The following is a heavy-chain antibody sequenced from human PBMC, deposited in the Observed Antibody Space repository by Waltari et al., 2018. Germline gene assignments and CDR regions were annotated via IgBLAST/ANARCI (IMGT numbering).Heavy chain of an antibody. CDR1: GFTFSGYW. J-gene: IGHJ4*02. D-gene: IGHD6-19*01. Sequence: EVQLVESGGGLVQPGGSLRLSCAASGFTFSGYWRSWVRQAPGKGLGWVANIKQDGSEKYYVDSVKGRFTISRDNAKNSLYLQMNSLRAEDTAVYYCASEPLSSGWYGYWGQGTLVTVSS. CDR2: IKQDGSEK. V-gene: IGHV3-7*01. CDR3: ASEPLSSGWYGY.